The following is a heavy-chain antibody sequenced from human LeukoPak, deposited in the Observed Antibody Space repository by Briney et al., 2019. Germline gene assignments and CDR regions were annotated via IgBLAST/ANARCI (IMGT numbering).Heavy chain of an antibody. V-gene: IGHV4-59*01. J-gene: IGHJ4*02. D-gene: IGHD6-6*01. Sequence: SETLSLTCTVSGGSISSYYWSWIRQPPGKGLEWIGYFYYNENTNYNPSLKSRVTISVDTSKNQFSLRLRSVTAADTAVYYCARAPFVEYNTAFFVWGQGTLVTVSS. CDR3: ARAPFVEYNTAFFV. CDR2: FYYNENT. CDR1: GGSISSYY.